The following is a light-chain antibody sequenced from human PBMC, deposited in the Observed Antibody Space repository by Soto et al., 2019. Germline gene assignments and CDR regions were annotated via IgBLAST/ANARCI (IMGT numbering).Light chain of an antibody. CDR2: AAS. Sequence: DLQMTQSPSSLSASVGDRVTITCRASQSIRNYLNWYQQKPGKAPKLLIFAASSLEGGVPSRFSGSGSGSDFTLTISSLQPEDFATYYCQQSYSTPYTFGQGTKVEIK. J-gene: IGKJ2*01. CDR3: QQSYSTPYT. CDR1: QSIRNY. V-gene: IGKV1-39*01.